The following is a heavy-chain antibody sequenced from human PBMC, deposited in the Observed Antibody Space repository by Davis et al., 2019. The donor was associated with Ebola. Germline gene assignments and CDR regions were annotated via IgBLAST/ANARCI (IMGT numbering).Heavy chain of an antibody. D-gene: IGHD4/OR15-4a*01. V-gene: IGHV3-49*04. CDR3: TREYGGNSQH. J-gene: IGHJ1*01. Sequence: PGGSLRLSCTASGFTFGDHAMSWVRQAPGKGLEWVGFIRSKAYGGTTEYAASTKGRFTISRDDSKSIAYLQMNSLKTEDTAVYYCTREYGGNSQHWGQGTLVTVSS. CDR2: IRSKAYGGTT. CDR1: GFTFGDHA.